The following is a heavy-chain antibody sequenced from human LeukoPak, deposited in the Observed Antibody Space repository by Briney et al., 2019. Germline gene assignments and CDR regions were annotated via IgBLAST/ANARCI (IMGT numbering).Heavy chain of an antibody. V-gene: IGHV3-74*01. Sequence: PGGSLRLSCAASGFTFSSYWMHWVRQAPGKGLVWVSNINSGGRRTSYADSVKGRFTISRDNAKNTLYLQMNSLRAEDTAVYYCARESMELVRFDFWGQGTLVTVSS. CDR3: ARESMELVRFDF. J-gene: IGHJ4*02. CDR2: INSGGRRT. D-gene: IGHD6-13*01. CDR1: GFTFSSYW.